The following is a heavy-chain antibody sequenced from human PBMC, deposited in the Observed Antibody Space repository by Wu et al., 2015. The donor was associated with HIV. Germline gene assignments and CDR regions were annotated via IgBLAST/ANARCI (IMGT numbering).Heavy chain of an antibody. V-gene: IGHV1-2*02. D-gene: IGHD3-10*01. CDR1: GYTFSDYY. Sequence: QVQLVQSGSQMKKSGASLNVSCQTSGYTFSDYYLHWVRQAPGQGLQWMGWISPNSGGTNYAQKFQGRVTMTRDTSISTAYMELSRLRSDDTAVYYCARGRGSNYYLDVWGKGTTVTVSS. CDR3: ARGRGSNYYLDV. CDR2: ISPNSGGT. J-gene: IGHJ6*03.